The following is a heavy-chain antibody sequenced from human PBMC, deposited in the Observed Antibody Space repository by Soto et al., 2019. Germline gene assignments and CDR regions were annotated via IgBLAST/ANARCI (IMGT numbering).Heavy chain of an antibody. D-gene: IGHD3-3*01. Sequence: QVQLVEFGGDLVKPGRSLRLSCAASGYTFSDYYMSWIRQAPGKGLEWISYIDTSGTKIYYADSVKGRFTITRDNAKNSLYLEMNSLRDEDTAVYYCASHFDMWSGYLSPVDYWGQGTLVTVSS. CDR3: ASHFDMWSGYLSPVDY. J-gene: IGHJ4*02. CDR1: GYTFSDYY. V-gene: IGHV3-11*01. CDR2: IDTSGTKI.